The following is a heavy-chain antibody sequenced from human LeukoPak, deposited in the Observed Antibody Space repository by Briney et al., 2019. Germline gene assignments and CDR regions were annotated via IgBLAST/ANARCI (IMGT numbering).Heavy chain of an antibody. Sequence: PGGSLRLSCAASGFTFSSYWMSWVRQAPGKGLEWVANIKQDGSEKYYVDSVKGRFTISRDNAKNSLYLQMNSLRAEDTAVYYCARPIVVGTNWFDPWGQGTLVTVSS. D-gene: IGHD2-15*01. J-gene: IGHJ5*02. CDR1: GFTFSSYW. CDR2: IKQDGSEK. V-gene: IGHV3-7*01. CDR3: ARPIVVGTNWFDP.